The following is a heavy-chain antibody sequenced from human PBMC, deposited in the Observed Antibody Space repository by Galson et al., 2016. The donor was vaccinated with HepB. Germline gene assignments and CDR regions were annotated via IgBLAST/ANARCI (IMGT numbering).Heavy chain of an antibody. CDR1: GGSISSSSSYY. J-gene: IGHJ4*02. CDR3: AASPPEYPPFEIDY. D-gene: IGHD1-14*01. CDR2: IYYSGST. V-gene: IGHV4-39*01. Sequence: LSLTCTVSGGSISSSSSYYWGWIRQPPGKGLEWIGSIYYSGSTYYNPSLKSRVTIFVGTSKNQFSLKLSSVTAADTAVYYCAASPPEYPPFEIDYWGQGTLATVSS.